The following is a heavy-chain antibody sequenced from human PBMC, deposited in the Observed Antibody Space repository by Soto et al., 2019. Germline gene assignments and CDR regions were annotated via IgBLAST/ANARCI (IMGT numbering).Heavy chain of an antibody. CDR1: GFSFRSYA. CDR3: ASDWYYMDV. D-gene: IGHD2-21*01. Sequence: GGSLRLSCAASGFSFRSYAMNWVRQAPGKGLEWVSYISSGSSTIYYADSVKGRFTISRDNAMNSLYLQMNSLRAEDTAVYYCASDWYYMDVWGKGTTVTVSS. CDR2: ISSGSSTI. V-gene: IGHV3-48*01. J-gene: IGHJ6*03.